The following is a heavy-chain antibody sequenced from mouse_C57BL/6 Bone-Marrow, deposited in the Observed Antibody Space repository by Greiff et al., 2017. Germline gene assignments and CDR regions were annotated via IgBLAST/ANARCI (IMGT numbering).Heavy chain of an antibody. CDR1: GYTFTSYW. Sequence: QVQLQQPGAELVKPGASVKLSCKASGYTFTSYWMHWVKQRPGQGLEWIGMIHPNSGSTNYNETFKSKATLTVDKSSSTAYMQLSSLTSEDSAVYYFARDYSKGYPMDYWGQGTSVTVSS. CDR2: IHPNSGST. V-gene: IGHV1-64*01. D-gene: IGHD2-5*01. J-gene: IGHJ4*01. CDR3: ARDYSKGYPMDY.